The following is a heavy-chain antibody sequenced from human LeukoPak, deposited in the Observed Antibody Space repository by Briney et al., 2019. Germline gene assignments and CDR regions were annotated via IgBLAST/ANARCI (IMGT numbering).Heavy chain of an antibody. CDR1: GFTFSSYG. CDR2: IWYDGSNK. CDR3: AKERQVSGSYGPTVLDY. Sequence: GGSLRLSCAASGFTFSSYGMHWVRQAPGKGLEWVAVIWYDGSNKYYADSVKGRFTISRDNSKNTLYLQMNSLRAEDTAVYYCAKERQVSGSYGPTVLDYWGQGTLVTVSS. V-gene: IGHV3-33*06. D-gene: IGHD5-18*01. J-gene: IGHJ4*02.